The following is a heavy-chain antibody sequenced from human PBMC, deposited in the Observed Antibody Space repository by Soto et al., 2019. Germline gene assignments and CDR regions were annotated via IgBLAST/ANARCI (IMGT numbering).Heavy chain of an antibody. D-gene: IGHD2-15*01. V-gene: IGHV4-59*08. J-gene: IGHJ3*02. CDR3: ARLCSGGSCYANDAFDI. CDR2: IYYSGST. CDR1: GGSISSHY. Sequence: SETLSLTRPVSGGSISSHYWSWFRQPPGKGLEWIGYIYYSGSTNYNPSLKSRVTISVDTSKNQFSLKLSSVTAADTAVYYCARLCSGGSCYANDAFDIWGQGTMVTVSS.